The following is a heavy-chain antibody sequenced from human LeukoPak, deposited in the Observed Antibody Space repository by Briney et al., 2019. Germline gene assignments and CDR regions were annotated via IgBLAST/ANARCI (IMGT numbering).Heavy chain of an antibody. J-gene: IGHJ4*02. CDR3: ATHGQGYYEYYFDN. Sequence: PSETLSLTCTVSGGSISSYYWSWIRQPPGKGLEWIGYIYYSGSTNYNPSLRSRVTMSVDTSKNQFSLKLNSVTAADTAVYYCATHGQGYYEYYFDNWGQGTLVTVSS. D-gene: IGHD1-26*01. CDR1: GGSISSYY. CDR2: IYYSGST. V-gene: IGHV4-59*08.